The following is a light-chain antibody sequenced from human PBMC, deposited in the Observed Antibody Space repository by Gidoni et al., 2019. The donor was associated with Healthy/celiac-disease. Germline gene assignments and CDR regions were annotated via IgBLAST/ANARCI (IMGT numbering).Light chain of an antibody. CDR1: QSVSSY. Sequence: EIVFTQSPATLSLSPGERATLSCRASQSVSSYLAWYQQKPGQAPRLLIYDASNRATGIPARFSGSGSGTDFTLTISSLEPEDFAVYYCQQRSNWLETTFGGGTKVEIK. V-gene: IGKV3-11*01. J-gene: IGKJ4*01. CDR2: DAS. CDR3: QQRSNWLETT.